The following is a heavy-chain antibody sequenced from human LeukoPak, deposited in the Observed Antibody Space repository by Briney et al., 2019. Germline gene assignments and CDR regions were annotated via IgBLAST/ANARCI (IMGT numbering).Heavy chain of an antibody. CDR3: ARIGRRYCSSTSCSGPFDY. Sequence: ASVKVSCKASGYTFTGYYMHWVRQAPGQGLEWMGWINPNSGGTNYAQKFQGRVTMTRDTSISTAYMELSRLRSDDTAVYYCARIGRRYCSSTSCSGPFDYWGQGTLVTVSS. CDR2: INPNSGGT. J-gene: IGHJ4*02. V-gene: IGHV1-2*02. D-gene: IGHD2-2*01. CDR1: GYTFTGYY.